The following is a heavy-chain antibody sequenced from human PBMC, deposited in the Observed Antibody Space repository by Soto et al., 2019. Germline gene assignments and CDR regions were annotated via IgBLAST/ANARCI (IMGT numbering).Heavy chain of an antibody. V-gene: IGHV3-48*01. CDR2: ISRSSSTI. J-gene: IGHJ4*02. D-gene: IGHD6-19*01. Sequence: PGGSLRLSCVASGFTFSNYSMNWVRQAPGKGLEWVSYISRSSSTIYYADSVQGRFTISRDNAEHSLYMQMNSLRAEDTAVYYCARIAVAGTGDFDYWGQGVLVTVSS. CDR1: GFTFSNYS. CDR3: ARIAVAGTGDFDY.